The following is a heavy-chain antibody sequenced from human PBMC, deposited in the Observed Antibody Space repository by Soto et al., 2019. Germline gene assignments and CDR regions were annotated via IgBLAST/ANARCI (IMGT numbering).Heavy chain of an antibody. CDR3: TTSNLGVDF. Sequence: PGGSLRLSCAASGLIFSNVWMTWVRQAPGKGLEWVGRIKTKRDDGTIDYAAPVRGRFTISRDDSKNTLYLQMTSLTPDDTGVYYCTTSNLGVDFWGPGTLVTVSS. V-gene: IGHV3-15*01. J-gene: IGHJ4*02. D-gene: IGHD1-1*01. CDR1: GLIFSNVW. CDR2: IKTKRDDGTI.